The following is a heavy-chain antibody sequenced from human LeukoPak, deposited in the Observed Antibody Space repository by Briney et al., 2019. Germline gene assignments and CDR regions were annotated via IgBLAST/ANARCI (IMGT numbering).Heavy chain of an antibody. CDR3: ARGTIFGNWFDP. D-gene: IGHD3-3*01. Sequence: PSETPSLTCTVSGGSISSYYWSWIRQPPGKGLEWIGYIYYSGSTNYNPSLKSRVTISVDTSKNQFSLKLSSVTAADTAVYYCARGTIFGNWFDPWGQGTLVTVSS. V-gene: IGHV4-59*01. CDR1: GGSISSYY. CDR2: IYYSGST. J-gene: IGHJ5*02.